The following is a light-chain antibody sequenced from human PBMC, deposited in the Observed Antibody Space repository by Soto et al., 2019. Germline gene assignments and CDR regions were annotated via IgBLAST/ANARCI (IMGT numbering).Light chain of an antibody. V-gene: IGKV3-15*01. J-gene: IGKJ5*01. CDR2: AAS. CDR1: QSVSSSD. Sequence: EIVLTQSPGTLSLSPGERATLSCRASQSVSSSDLAWYQQKPGQAPRLVIYAASTRATGIPDRFSGSVSGTEFTLTISSLQSEDFAVYYCQQYNEWPPFTFGQGTRLEIK. CDR3: QQYNEWPPFT.